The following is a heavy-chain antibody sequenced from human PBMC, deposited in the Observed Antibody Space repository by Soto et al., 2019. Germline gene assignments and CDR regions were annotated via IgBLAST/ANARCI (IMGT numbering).Heavy chain of an antibody. D-gene: IGHD2-2*02. CDR3: AARTDIVVVPAAIPGSNWFDP. J-gene: IGHJ5*02. Sequence: ASVKVSFKASGGTFSSYAISWLRQAPGQGLEWMGGIIPIFGTANYAQKFQGRVTITADESTSTAYMELSSLRSEDTAVYYCAARTDIVVVPAAIPGSNWFDPWGQGTLVTVSS. V-gene: IGHV1-69*13. CDR1: GGTFSSYA. CDR2: IIPIFGTA.